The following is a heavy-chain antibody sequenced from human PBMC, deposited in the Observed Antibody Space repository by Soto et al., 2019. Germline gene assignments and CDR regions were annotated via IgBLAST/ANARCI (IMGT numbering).Heavy chain of an antibody. CDR1: GFTFSRND. Sequence: GGSLRLSCAASGFTFSRNDMHWVRQPTGKGLEWVSAIGTIGDTFYPGSVKGRFTISRENAKNSLYLQMNSLRVEDTAVYYCARGYGMADRSTPVDDAFDIWGQGT. V-gene: IGHV3-13*01. CDR2: IGTIGDT. CDR3: ARGYGMADRSTPVDDAFDI. D-gene: IGHD3-16*01. J-gene: IGHJ3*02.